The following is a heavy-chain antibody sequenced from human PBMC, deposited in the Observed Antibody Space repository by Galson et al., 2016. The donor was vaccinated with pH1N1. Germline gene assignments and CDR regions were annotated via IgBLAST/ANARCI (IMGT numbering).Heavy chain of an antibody. V-gene: IGHV4-59*01. CDR3: ARESGDGYNWFDP. CDR1: GDSINRYY. Sequence: ETLSLTCTVSGDSINRYYWRWIRQIPGKGLEWIAYFYFTGSIKFNPSLKCRATVSVDSSKNHFSLNLTSVTAADTATYYCARESGDGYNWFDPWGQGTLVTVSS. J-gene: IGHJ5*02. D-gene: IGHD5-24*01. CDR2: FYFTGSI.